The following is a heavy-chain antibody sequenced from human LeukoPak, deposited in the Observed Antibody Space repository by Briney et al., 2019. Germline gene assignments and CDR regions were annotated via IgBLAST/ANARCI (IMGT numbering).Heavy chain of an antibody. CDR1: GYTFTGYY. CDR3: ARGYSSSWYSTFDYGY. CDR2: INPNSGGT. D-gene: IGHD6-13*01. J-gene: IGHJ4*02. Sequence: ASVKVSCKASGYTFTGYYMHWVRQAPGQGLEWMGWINPNSGGTNYSQKFQGRVTMTRDTSISTAYMELSRLRSDDTAVYYCARGYSSSWYSTFDYGYWGQGTLVTVSS. V-gene: IGHV1-2*02.